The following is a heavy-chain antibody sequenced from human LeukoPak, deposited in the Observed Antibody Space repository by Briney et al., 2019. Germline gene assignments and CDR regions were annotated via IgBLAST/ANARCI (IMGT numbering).Heavy chain of an antibody. V-gene: IGHV4-59*01. CDR2: IYSSGST. CDR1: GGSIRGYY. Sequence: SETLSLTCNVSGGSIRGYYWSWIRQPPGKGLEWIGYIYSSGSTNYNPSLKSRVTISVDTSKNQFSLKLSSVTAADTAVYYCARSVDTSMVGDYWGQGTLVTVSS. J-gene: IGHJ4*02. CDR3: ARSVDTSMVGDY. D-gene: IGHD5-18*01.